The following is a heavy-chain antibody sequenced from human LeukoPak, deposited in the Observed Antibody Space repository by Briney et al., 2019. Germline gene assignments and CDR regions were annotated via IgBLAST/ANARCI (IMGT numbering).Heavy chain of an antibody. V-gene: IGHV3-7*01. CDR1: GFTFSSYW. Sequence: GGSLRLSCAASGFTFSSYWMTWVRQPPGKGLEWVANIKQDGSEKYYVDSVKGRFTISRDNAKNSLYLQMNSLRAEDTAVYYCARGMSSGYDFDYWGQGTLVTVSS. D-gene: IGHD5-12*01. CDR2: IKQDGSEK. J-gene: IGHJ4*02. CDR3: ARGMSSGYDFDY.